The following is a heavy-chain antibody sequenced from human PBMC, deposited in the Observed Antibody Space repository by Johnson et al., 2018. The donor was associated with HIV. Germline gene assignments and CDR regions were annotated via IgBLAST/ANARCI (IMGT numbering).Heavy chain of an antibody. CDR1: GFTFSSYG. CDR2: INWNGGSS. D-gene: IGHD4-17*01. V-gene: IGHV3-20*04. J-gene: IGHJ3*01. CDR3: GRDPNGDYIGAFEF. Sequence: VQLVESGGGVVQPGGSLRLSCAASGFTFSSYGMHWVRQAPGKGLEWVSGINWNGGSSDYVDSVKGRFTISRDNAKNSLYLQMNSLRAEDTAMYYCGRDPNGDYIGAFEFWGQGTMVTVSS.